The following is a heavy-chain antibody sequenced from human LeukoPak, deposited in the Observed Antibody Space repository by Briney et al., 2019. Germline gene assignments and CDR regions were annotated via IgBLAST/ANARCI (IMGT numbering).Heavy chain of an antibody. Sequence: GGSLRLSCAASGFTFTNYAMSWVRQAPGKGLEWVSTISGSGGSTYYADSVKGRFTISRDNSKNTLYLQMNSLRVDDTAVYYCARDYYYDSSGWHAWVWGMDVWGQGTTVTVSS. CDR1: GFTFTNYA. J-gene: IGHJ6*02. CDR2: ISGSGGST. V-gene: IGHV3-23*01. CDR3: ARDYYYDSSGWHAWVWGMDV. D-gene: IGHD3-22*01.